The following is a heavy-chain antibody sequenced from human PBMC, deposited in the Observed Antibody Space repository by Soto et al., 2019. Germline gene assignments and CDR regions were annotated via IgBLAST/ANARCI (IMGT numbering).Heavy chain of an antibody. CDR3: ARTVAVGSYYYYYMDV. V-gene: IGHV4-34*01. CDR1: GGSFSGYY. Sequence: SETLSLTCAVYGGSFSGYYWSWIRQPPGKGLEWIGEINHSGSTNYNPSLKSRVTISVDTSKNQFSLKLSSVTAADTALFFCARTVAVGSYYYYYMDVWGKGTTVTVSS. J-gene: IGHJ6*03. CDR2: INHSGST. D-gene: IGHD6-19*01.